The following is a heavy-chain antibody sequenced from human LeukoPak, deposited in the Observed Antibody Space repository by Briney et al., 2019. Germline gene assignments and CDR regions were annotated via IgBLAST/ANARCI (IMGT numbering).Heavy chain of an antibody. CDR3: ARPFTIFGVVRPYDAFDI. Sequence: SETLSLTFAVYGGSFSGYYWSWIRQPPGKGLEWIGEINHSGSTNYNPSLKSRVTISVDTSKNQFSLKLSSVTAADTAVYYCARPFTIFGVVRPYDAFDIWGQGTMVTVSS. D-gene: IGHD3-3*01. V-gene: IGHV4-34*01. CDR1: GGSFSGYY. CDR2: INHSGST. J-gene: IGHJ3*02.